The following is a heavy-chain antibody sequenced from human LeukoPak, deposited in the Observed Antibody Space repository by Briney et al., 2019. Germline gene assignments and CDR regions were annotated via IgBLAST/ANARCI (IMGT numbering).Heavy chain of an antibody. CDR2: ISGSGSST. V-gene: IGHV3-23*01. J-gene: IGHJ4*02. Sequence: GRSLRLSCAASGFTFSSYAMSWVRQAPGKGLEWVSGISGSGSSTYHADSVKGRFTISRDNSKNTLYLQMNSLRAEDTAVYYCARSMEGIVGARYFDYWGQGTLVTVSS. CDR3: ARSMEGIVGARYFDY. CDR1: GFTFSSYA. D-gene: IGHD1-26*01.